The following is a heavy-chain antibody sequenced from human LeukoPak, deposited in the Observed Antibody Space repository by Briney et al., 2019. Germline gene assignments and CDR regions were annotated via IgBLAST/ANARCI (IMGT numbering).Heavy chain of an antibody. Sequence: GASVKVSCKASGGTFSSYAISWVRQATGQGLEWMGGIIPIFGTANYAQKFQGRVTITADESTSTAYMKLSSLRSGDTAVYYCARDRIRPHYYGSGSYYTKVSGAFDIWGQGTMVTVSS. CDR1: GGTFSSYA. D-gene: IGHD3-10*01. J-gene: IGHJ3*02. CDR2: IIPIFGTA. CDR3: ARDRIRPHYYGSGSYYTKVSGAFDI. V-gene: IGHV1-69*13.